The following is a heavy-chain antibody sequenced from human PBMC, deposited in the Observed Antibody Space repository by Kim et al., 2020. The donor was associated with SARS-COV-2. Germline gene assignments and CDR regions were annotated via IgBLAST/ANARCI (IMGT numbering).Heavy chain of an antibody. J-gene: IGHJ4*02. V-gene: IGHV3-73*01. CDR3: TRLDCSSTTCLYYFDY. CDR2: IKDKASSYGT. CDR1: GFTFSGSA. D-gene: IGHD2-2*01. Sequence: GGSLRLSCAASGFTFSGSAIHWVRQDSGKGLEWVGRIKDKASSYGTAYAASVKGRFTISRDDSKNTAYLQMDSLKTEDTAVYYCTRLDCSSTTCLYYFDYWGQGALVTVSS.